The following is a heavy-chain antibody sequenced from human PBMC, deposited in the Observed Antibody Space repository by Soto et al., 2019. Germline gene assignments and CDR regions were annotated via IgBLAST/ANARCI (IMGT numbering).Heavy chain of an antibody. J-gene: IGHJ6*02. D-gene: IGHD2-8*02. V-gene: IGHV1-69*13. CDR3: ATSVGIAPTGEDGMDV. Sequence: SVKVSCKASGGTFSIYGFSWVRQAPGQGPECIGGIIPILTTPNYAQKFQGRVTIVAXXXXTXXXMXLXXLKXEXTAVYYCATSVGIAPTGEDGMDVWGQGTSVTVSS. CDR2: IIPILTTP. CDR1: GGTFSIYG.